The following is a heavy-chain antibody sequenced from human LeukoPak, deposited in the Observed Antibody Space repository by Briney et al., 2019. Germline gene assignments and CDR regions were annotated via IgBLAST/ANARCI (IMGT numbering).Heavy chain of an antibody. CDR2: IYYSGST. J-gene: IGHJ5*02. CDR3: ARDMTDWWFDP. D-gene: IGHD3-9*01. V-gene: IGHV4-31*03. CDR1: GGSISSGGYY. Sequence: SQTLSLTCTVSGGSISSGGYYWSWIRQHPRKGLEWIGYIYYSGSTYYNPSLKSRVTISVDTSKNQFSLKLSSVTAADTAVYCCARDMTDWWFDPWGQGTLVTVSS.